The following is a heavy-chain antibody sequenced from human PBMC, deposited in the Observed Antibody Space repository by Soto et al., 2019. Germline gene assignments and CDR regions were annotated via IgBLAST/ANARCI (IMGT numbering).Heavy chain of an antibody. CDR2: LYDVDGS. V-gene: IGHV3-53*01. Sequence: RQAPGKGLEWVSALYDVDGSFYADSVKGRFTTSSDSSKTTVYLQMNGLRPDDTAVYYCATWHEREHAYDVWGQGTTVTVSS. D-gene: IGHD1-1*01. J-gene: IGHJ3*01. CDR3: ATWHEREHAYDV.